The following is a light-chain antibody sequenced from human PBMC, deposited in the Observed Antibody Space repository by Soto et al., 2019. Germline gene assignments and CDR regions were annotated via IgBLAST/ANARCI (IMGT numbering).Light chain of an antibody. CDR2: GAS. Sequence: EIVMTQSPATLSVSPGERATLSCRASQSVSGNLAGYQQKPGQAPRLLIYGASNRATGIPARFSCSGSGTELTLTISSLQSEDFAVYYCQQYNNWPPAFGQGTKVEIK. V-gene: IGKV3-15*01. CDR3: QQYNNWPPA. J-gene: IGKJ1*01. CDR1: QSVSGN.